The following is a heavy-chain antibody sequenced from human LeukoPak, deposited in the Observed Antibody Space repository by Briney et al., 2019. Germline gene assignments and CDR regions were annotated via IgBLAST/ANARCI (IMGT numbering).Heavy chain of an antibody. CDR1: GFTFSSYG. J-gene: IGHJ4*02. Sequence: AGGSLRLSCAASGFTFSSYGMHWVRQAPGKGLEWVAFIRYDGSNKYYADSVKGRFTISRDNSKNTLYLQMNSLRAEDTAVYYCARDRDHDYGDYGCSYWGQGTLVTVSS. D-gene: IGHD4-17*01. V-gene: IGHV3-30*02. CDR2: IRYDGSNK. CDR3: ARDRDHDYGDYGCSY.